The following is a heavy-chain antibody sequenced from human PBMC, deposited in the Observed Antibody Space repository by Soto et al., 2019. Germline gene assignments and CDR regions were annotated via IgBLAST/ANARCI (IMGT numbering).Heavy chain of an antibody. CDR1: GFSFSDYY. CDR2: ISSSGSTI. J-gene: IGHJ4*02. V-gene: IGHV3-11*01. Sequence: GGSRRVSCAAAGFSFSDYYMSWIRQAPGKGLEWVSYISSSGSTIYYADSVKGRFTISRDNAKNSLYLQMNSLRAEDTAVYYCARDSPGSRVSSSVGPYFDYWGQGTLVTVSS. CDR3: ARDSPGSRVSSSVGPYFDY. D-gene: IGHD6-6*01.